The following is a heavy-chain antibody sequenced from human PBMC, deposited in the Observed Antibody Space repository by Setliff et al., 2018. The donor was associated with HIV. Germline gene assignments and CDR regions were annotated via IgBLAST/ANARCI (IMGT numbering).Heavy chain of an antibody. CDR1: GFTFSDYY. Sequence: GGSLRLSCAASGFTFSDYYMSWIRQAPGKGLEWVSYISSSGSTIYYADSVKGRFTISRDNAKNSLYLQMNSLRAEDTAVYYCARVPLAYCGGDCYPSYYYYYGMDVWGQGTTVTVS. CDR2: ISSSGSTI. D-gene: IGHD2-21*02. V-gene: IGHV3-11*01. CDR3: ARVPLAYCGGDCYPSYYYYYGMDV. J-gene: IGHJ6*02.